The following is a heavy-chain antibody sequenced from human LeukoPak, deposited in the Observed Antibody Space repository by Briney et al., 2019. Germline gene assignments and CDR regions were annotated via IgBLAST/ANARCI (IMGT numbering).Heavy chain of an antibody. CDR2: ISWNSAHI. V-gene: IGHV3-9*01. D-gene: IGHD3-9*01. J-gene: IGHJ4*02. CDR1: GFTFSNYW. Sequence: GGSLRLSCAASGFTFSNYWMSWVRRAPGKGLEWVSGISWNSAHIGYADSVKGRFTISRDNAKNFLFLQMNSLRVEDTALYYCVKDLKAGGILTDWGQGTLLTVSS. CDR3: VKDLKAGGILTD.